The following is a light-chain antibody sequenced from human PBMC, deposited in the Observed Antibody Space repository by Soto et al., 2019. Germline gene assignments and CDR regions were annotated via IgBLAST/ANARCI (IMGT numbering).Light chain of an antibody. J-gene: IGLJ1*01. Sequence: QSSLTQPRSVSGSPGQSVTISCTGTSSDVGAYNYVSWYQQHPGKAPKFMIYDVSKRPSGVPDRCSGSKSGNTASLTISGLQAEDEADYYCCSYAGTYSYVFGSGTKLTVL. CDR2: DVS. CDR1: SSDVGAYNY. CDR3: CSYAGTYSYV. V-gene: IGLV2-11*01.